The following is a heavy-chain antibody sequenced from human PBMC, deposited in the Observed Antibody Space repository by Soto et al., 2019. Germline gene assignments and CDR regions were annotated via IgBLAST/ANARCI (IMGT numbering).Heavy chain of an antibody. V-gene: IGHV3-74*01. CDR3: AKKGPPRDAFDI. Sequence: GGSLRLSCAASGFTFSSFWMHWVRQAPGKGLVWVSRINSDGSSTYYAESVKGRFTISRDNSKNTLYLQMNSLRDEDTAVYYCAKKGPPRDAFDIWGQGTMVTVSS. CDR1: GFTFSSFW. J-gene: IGHJ3*02. CDR2: INSDGSST.